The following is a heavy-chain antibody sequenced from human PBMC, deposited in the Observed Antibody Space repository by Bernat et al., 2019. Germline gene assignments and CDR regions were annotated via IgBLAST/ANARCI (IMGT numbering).Heavy chain of an antibody. J-gene: IGHJ6*02. CDR1: GGSISSYY. CDR2: IYYSGST. CDR3: ARDEAYYGMDV. V-gene: IGHV4-59*12. Sequence: QVQLQESGPGLVKPSETLSLTCTVSGGSISSYYWSWIRQPPGKGLEWIGYIYYSGSTNYNPSLKSRVTISVDTSKNQFSLKLSSVTAADTAVYYCARDEAYYGMDVWGQGTTVTVSS.